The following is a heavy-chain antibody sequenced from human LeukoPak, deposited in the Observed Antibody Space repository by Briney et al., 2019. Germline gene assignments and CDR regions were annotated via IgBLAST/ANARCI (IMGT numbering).Heavy chain of an antibody. CDR1: GFTFDDYG. Sequence: GGSLRLSCAASGFTFDDYGMSWVRQAPGKGLEWVSGINWNGGSTGYADSVKGRFTISRDNAKNSLYLQMNSLRAEDTALYYCAREKRVNWNDAWFDPWGQGTLVTVSS. J-gene: IGHJ5*02. CDR3: AREKRVNWNDAWFDP. D-gene: IGHD1-1*01. V-gene: IGHV3-20*04. CDR2: INWNGGST.